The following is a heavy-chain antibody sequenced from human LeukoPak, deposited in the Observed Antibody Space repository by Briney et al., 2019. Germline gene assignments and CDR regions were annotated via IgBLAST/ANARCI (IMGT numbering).Heavy chain of an antibody. CDR2: IYPGDSDT. CDR3: ARRSSSWDRYDN. Sequence: GESLKISCKGSGYSFTSYWIGWVRPMPGKGLEWMGIIYPGDSDTKYSPPFQGQVTISADKSISTAYLQWSSLKASDTAMYYCARRSSSWDRYDNWGQGTLVTVSS. CDR1: GYSFTSYW. V-gene: IGHV5-51*01. J-gene: IGHJ4*02. D-gene: IGHD6-13*01.